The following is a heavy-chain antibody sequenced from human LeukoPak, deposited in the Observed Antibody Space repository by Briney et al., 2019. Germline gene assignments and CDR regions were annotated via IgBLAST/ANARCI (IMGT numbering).Heavy chain of an antibody. CDR1: GFTVSSNY. Sequence: GGSLRLSCAASGFTVSSNYMSWVRQAPGKGLEWVSVIYSGGSTYYADSVKGRFTISRDNSKNTLYLQMNSLRAEDTAVYYCAKGTGGIAAAPLKPDYWGQGTLVTASS. V-gene: IGHV3-53*01. CDR2: IYSGGST. D-gene: IGHD6-13*01. J-gene: IGHJ4*02. CDR3: AKGTGGIAAAPLKPDY.